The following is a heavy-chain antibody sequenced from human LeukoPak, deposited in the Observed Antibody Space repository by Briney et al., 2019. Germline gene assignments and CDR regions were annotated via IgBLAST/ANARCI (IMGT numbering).Heavy chain of an antibody. CDR1: GFTFDDYA. CDR3: AKAAGGYCSSTSCYSPFDY. Sequence: PGGSLRLSCAASGFTFDDYAMHWVRQAPGKGLEWVSGISWNSGSIGYADSVKGRFTISRDNAKNSLYLQMNSLRAEDTALYYCAKAAGGYCSSTSCYSPFDYWGQGTLVTASS. CDR2: ISWNSGSI. V-gene: IGHV3-9*01. J-gene: IGHJ4*02. D-gene: IGHD2-2*02.